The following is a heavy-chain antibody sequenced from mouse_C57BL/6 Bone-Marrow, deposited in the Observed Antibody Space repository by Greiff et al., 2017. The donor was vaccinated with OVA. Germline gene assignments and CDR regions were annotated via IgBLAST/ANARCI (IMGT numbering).Heavy chain of an antibody. CDR1: GYTFTSYW. V-gene: IGHV1-69*01. CDR3: ARQAAQDTGAMDY. CDR2: IDSSDSYT. J-gene: IGHJ4*01. Sequence: QVQLQQPGAELVMPGASVKLSCKASGYTFTSYWMHWVKQRPGQGLEWIGEIDSSDSYTNYNQKFKGKSTLTVDKSSSTAYMQLSSLTSEDSAVYYCARQAAQDTGAMDYWGQGTSVTVSS. D-gene: IGHD3-2*02.